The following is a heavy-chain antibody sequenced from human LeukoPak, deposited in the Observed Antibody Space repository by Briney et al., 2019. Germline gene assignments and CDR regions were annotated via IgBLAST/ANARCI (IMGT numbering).Heavy chain of an antibody. J-gene: IGHJ6*02. Sequence: GGSLRLSCAASGFTFSSYAMSWVRPAPGKGLEWVSAIIGSGGSTYYAGSVKGRFTISRDNSKNTLYLQMNSLRAEDTAVYYCAKGGGSCYSGMDVWGQGTTVTVSS. CDR1: GFTFSSYA. CDR3: AKGGGSCYSGMDV. V-gene: IGHV3-23*01. D-gene: IGHD2-15*01. CDR2: IIGSGGST.